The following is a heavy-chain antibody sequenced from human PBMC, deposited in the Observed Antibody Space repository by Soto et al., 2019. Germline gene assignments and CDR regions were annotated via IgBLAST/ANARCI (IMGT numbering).Heavy chain of an antibody. CDR2: PIPMFVTP. CDR3: SRPLRERNFYYGMAV. J-gene: IGHJ6*02. Sequence: QVQLVQSGAEMQQPGASVMVSCQASGGTFSKYAFSWVRQAPGQGLEWLGGPIPMFVTPNYAQKFKGSVAISADESTATVYMELSSLRSEDTAVYFCSRPLRERNFYYGMAVWGQGTTVTVSS. CDR1: GGTFSKYA. D-gene: IGHD4-17*01. V-gene: IGHV1-69*01.